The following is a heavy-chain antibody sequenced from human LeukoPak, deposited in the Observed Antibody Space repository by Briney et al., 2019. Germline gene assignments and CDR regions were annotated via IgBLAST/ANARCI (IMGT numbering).Heavy chain of an antibody. D-gene: IGHD3-9*01. CDR3: ARDGYFGSDSVTGAGALGDYYMDV. CDR1: GFTFKNYA. V-gene: IGHV3-23*01. CDR2: ISGSGAIT. Sequence: GGSLRLSCAASGFTFKNYAMSWVRQAPGKGLEWVSAISGSGAITYYADSVKGRFTISRDNSKNTLYLQMNSLRAEDTALYYCARDGYFGSDSVTGAGALGDYYMDVWGKGTTVTVSS. J-gene: IGHJ6*03.